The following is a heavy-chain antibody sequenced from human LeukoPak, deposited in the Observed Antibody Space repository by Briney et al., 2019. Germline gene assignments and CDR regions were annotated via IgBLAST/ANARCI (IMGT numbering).Heavy chain of an antibody. D-gene: IGHD2-15*01. CDR1: GGSISSYY. Sequence: SETLSLTCTVSGGSISSYYWSWIRQPPGKGLEWIGYIYYSGSTNYNPSLKSRVTISVDTSKNQFSLKLSSVTAADPAVYYCARGSKGYCSGGSCYPFFDYWGQGTLVTVSS. V-gene: IGHV4-59*01. CDR2: IYYSGST. CDR3: ARGSKGYCSGGSCYPFFDY. J-gene: IGHJ4*02.